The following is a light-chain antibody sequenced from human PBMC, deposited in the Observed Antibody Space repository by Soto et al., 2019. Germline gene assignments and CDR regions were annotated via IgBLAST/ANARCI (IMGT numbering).Light chain of an antibody. CDR1: SSNIGSNT. V-gene: IGLV1-44*01. J-gene: IGLJ1*01. CDR2: SNN. CDR3: AAWDDSLNGSYV. Sequence: QSVLTQPPSASGTPGQRVTISCSGSSSNIGSNTVNWYQQLPGTAPKLLIYSNNQRPSGVPDRFSGSKSGTSASQAISGLQSEDEADYYCAAWDDSLNGSYVFGTGTKLTVL.